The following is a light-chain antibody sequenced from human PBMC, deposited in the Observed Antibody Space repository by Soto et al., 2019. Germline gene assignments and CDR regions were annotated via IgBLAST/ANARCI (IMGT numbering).Light chain of an antibody. V-gene: IGLV1-44*01. CDR3: AAWDESLTAFV. CDR1: PSNIGSNT. J-gene: IGLJ1*01. CDR2: AHS. Sequence: QSFLTQPPSASGTPGQRVSISCSGSPSNIGSNTVSWFQQLSGAAPKLLIYAHSQRPSGVPDRFSGSRSGNSASLAISGLQSEDEADYYCAAWDESLTAFVLGPGTKVTVL.